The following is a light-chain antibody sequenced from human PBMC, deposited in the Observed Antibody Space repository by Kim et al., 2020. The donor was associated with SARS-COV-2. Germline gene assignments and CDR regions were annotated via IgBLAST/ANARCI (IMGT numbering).Light chain of an antibody. CDR1: NNDVGGYSY. Sequence: QSALTQPASVSGSPGQSITISCTGTNNDVGGYSYVSWYQQYPGKAPKVIIYDVSDRPSGVSDRFSGSKYGNTASLTISGLQAEDEADYYCSSYTTSTTLLFGGGTQLTVL. J-gene: IGLJ3*02. CDR3: SSYTTSTTLL. V-gene: IGLV2-14*03. CDR2: DVS.